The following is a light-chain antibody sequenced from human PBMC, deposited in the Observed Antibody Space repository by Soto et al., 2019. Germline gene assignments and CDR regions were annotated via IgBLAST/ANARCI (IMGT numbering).Light chain of an antibody. J-gene: IGKJ1*01. V-gene: IGKV3-15*01. Sequence: EIVMTQSPATLSVSPGERATLSCRASQCVSSNLAWYQQRPGQAPRLLIYGASTRATGIPARFSGSGSGTEFTLTISSLQSEDFAVYYCQQYNNWLAWTFGQGTKV. CDR1: QCVSSN. CDR3: QQYNNWLAWT. CDR2: GAS.